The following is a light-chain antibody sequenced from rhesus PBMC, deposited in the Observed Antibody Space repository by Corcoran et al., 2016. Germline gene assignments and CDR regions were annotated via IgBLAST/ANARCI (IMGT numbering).Light chain of an antibody. CDR1: QSVGSD. CDR2: GAS. CDR3: QQSCNLLS. V-gene: IGKV3-24*04. Sequence: ETVVTQSPATLSLSPGERATLSCRASQSVGSDLAWYQQKPGQAPRLLIYGASSRATGSPDRFSGSWSGTEFTLTISILEPEDVGVYYCQQSCNLLSFGGGTKVEIK. J-gene: IGKJ4*01.